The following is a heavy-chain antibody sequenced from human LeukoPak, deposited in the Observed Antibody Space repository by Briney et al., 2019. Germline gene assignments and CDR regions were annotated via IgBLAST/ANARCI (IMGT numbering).Heavy chain of an antibody. V-gene: IGHV4-59*08. J-gene: IGHJ4*02. CDR3: ARHGWAVAGTGVWYFDY. D-gene: IGHD6-19*01. Sequence: PSETLSLTCTVSGGSISSYYWSWIRQPPGKGLEWIGYIYYNGSTNYNPSLKSRVTISVDTSKNQFSLKLSSVTAADTAVYYCARHGWAVAGTGVWYFDYWGQGTLVTVSS. CDR2: IYYNGST. CDR1: GGSISSYY.